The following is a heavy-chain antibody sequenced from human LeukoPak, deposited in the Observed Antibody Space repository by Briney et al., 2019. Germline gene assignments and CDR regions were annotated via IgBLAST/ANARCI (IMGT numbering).Heavy chain of an antibody. J-gene: IGHJ4*02. D-gene: IGHD1-26*01. CDR3: ARLPRPKYSLGQWGGDY. CDR2: INPNSGDT. Sequence: ASVKVSCKASGDTFGGHYMHWVRQAPGQGLEWMGWINPNSGDTNYEQKFQGRVTMTRDTSISTAYMDLSSLRSDDTAVYYCARLPRPKYSLGQWGGDYWGQGTLVTVSS. CDR1: GDTFGGHY. V-gene: IGHV1-2*02.